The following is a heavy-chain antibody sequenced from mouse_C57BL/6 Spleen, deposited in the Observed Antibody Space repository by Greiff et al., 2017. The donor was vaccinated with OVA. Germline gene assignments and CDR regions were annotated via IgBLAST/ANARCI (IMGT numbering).Heavy chain of an antibody. CDR2: ISSGGDYI. Sequence: EVQLVESGEGLVKPGGSLKLSCAASGFTFSSYAMSWVRQTPEKRLEWVAYISSGGDYIYYADTVKGRFTISRDNARNTLYLQMSSLKSEDTAMYYCTREGIYYDYLYAMDYWGQGTSVTVSS. J-gene: IGHJ4*01. V-gene: IGHV5-9-1*02. CDR1: GFTFSSYA. CDR3: TREGIYYDYLYAMDY. D-gene: IGHD2-4*01.